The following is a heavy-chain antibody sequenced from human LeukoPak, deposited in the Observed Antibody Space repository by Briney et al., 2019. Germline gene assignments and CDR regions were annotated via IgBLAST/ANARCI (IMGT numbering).Heavy chain of an antibody. CDR1: GFTFSSYA. CDR2: ISYDGSNK. V-gene: IGHV3-30*04. CDR3: ARVLSTAVY. Sequence: GGSLRLSCAASGFTFSSYAMHWVRQAPGKGLEWVAVISYDGSNKYYADSVKGRFTISRDNSKNTLYLQMNSLRAEDTAVYYCARVLSTAVYWGQGTLVTVSS. D-gene: IGHD5/OR15-5a*01. J-gene: IGHJ4*02.